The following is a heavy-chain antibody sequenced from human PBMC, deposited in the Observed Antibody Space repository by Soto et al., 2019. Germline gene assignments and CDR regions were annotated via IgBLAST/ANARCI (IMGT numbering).Heavy chain of an antibody. CDR2: IYWDDDK. J-gene: IGHJ3*01. V-gene: IGHV2-5*02. CDR3: AHICYCVIRHAFDF. Sequence: QITLEESGPTLVKPTQTLTLTCTFSGFSLTTSGVGVGWIRQPPGKALEWLALIYWDDDKWYSPSLKSRVTISKVISTNPVVLTMTIMDPVDTSSLFCAHICYCVIRHAFDFWGQGTMVTVSS. D-gene: IGHD2-21*02. CDR1: GFSLTTSGVG.